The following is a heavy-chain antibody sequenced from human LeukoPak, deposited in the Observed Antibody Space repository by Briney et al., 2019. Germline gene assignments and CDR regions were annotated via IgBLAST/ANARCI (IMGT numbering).Heavy chain of an antibody. Sequence: GGSLRLSCAASGFTFSTYWMSWVRQAPGKGLEWVANIKKDGSEKYYVDSVKGRFTISRDNAKNSLYLQMNSLRVEDTAVYYCARGRRWLQDWYFDLWGRGTLVTVSS. CDR3: ARGRRWLQDWYFDL. CDR1: GFTFSTYW. V-gene: IGHV3-7*01. D-gene: IGHD5-24*01. CDR2: IKKDGSEK. J-gene: IGHJ2*01.